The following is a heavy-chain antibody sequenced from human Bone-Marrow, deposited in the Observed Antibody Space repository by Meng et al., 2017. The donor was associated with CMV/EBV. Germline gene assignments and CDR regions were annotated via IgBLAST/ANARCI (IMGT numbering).Heavy chain of an antibody. V-gene: IGHV1-18*01. Sequence: ASVKVSCKASGYTFTSYGISWVRQAPGQGLEWMGWISAYNGNTSYAQKFQGRVTMTRDTSTSTVYMELSSLRSEDTAVYYCARDPITITIFGVVIIGGWFDPWGQGTLVTVSS. CDR1: GYTFTSYG. J-gene: IGHJ5*02. D-gene: IGHD3-3*01. CDR3: ARDPITITIFGVVIIGGWFDP. CDR2: ISAYNGNT.